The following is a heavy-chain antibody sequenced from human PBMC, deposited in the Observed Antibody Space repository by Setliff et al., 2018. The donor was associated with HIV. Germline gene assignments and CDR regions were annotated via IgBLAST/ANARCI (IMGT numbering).Heavy chain of an antibody. CDR2: VYYRGGV. V-gene: IGHV4-59*08. CDR1: GGLINSHY. D-gene: IGHD3-3*01. Sequence: NPSETLSLTCTVSGGLINSHYWNWIRQAPGKGLEWIGCVYYRGGVTYNPSLSSRVTISVDTSKNQLSLRLTSMTAADTAVYYCARSQPDTIFGVVIFDYWGQGKMVTVSS. CDR3: ARSQPDTIFGVVIFDY. J-gene: IGHJ4*02.